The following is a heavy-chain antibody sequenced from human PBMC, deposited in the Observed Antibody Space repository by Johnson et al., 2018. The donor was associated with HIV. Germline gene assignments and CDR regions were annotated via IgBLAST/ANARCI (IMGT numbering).Heavy chain of an antibody. CDR2: ISYDGTYK. CDR1: GFTFTTYA. V-gene: IGHV3-30*04. CDR3: VRVRGHSGYDIDDDAFDI. Sequence: VQLVESGGGMVQPGRSLRLSCAASGFTFTTYALHWVRRAPGTGLECVAVISYDGTYKYYADSVKGRLTISRDNSGNTLYLEMNSLRAEDTAVYYCVRVRGHSGYDIDDDAFDIWGQGTMVTVSS. J-gene: IGHJ3*02. D-gene: IGHD5-12*01.